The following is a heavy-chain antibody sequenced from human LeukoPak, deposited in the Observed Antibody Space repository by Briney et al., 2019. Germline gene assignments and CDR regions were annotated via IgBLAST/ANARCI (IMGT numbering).Heavy chain of an antibody. CDR3: ARGRGRGMIVVVITYFDY. CDR1: GGSFSGYY. J-gene: IGHJ4*02. Sequence: SEILSLTCAVYGGSFSGYYWSWIRQPPGKGLEWIGEINHSGSTNYNPSLKSRVTISVDTSKNQFSLKLSSVTAADTAVYYCARGRGRGMIVVVITYFDYWGQGALVTVSS. CDR2: INHSGST. V-gene: IGHV4-34*01. D-gene: IGHD3-22*01.